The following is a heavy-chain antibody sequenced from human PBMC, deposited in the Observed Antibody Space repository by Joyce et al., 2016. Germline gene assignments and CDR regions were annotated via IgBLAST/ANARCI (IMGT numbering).Heavy chain of an antibody. D-gene: IGHD5-18*01. Sequence: QVQLQESGPGLVKPSGTLSLTSAVSGDSISNNVWWTWVRQPPGKGLEGIGEIYHSGSTNYNPSIESRVTITVDKSENQFSLRLTSVTAADTAIYYCARCYTKEIDYWGQGTLVTVSS. CDR1: GDSISNNVW. J-gene: IGHJ4*02. CDR3: ARCYTKEIDY. V-gene: IGHV4-4*02. CDR2: IYHSGST.